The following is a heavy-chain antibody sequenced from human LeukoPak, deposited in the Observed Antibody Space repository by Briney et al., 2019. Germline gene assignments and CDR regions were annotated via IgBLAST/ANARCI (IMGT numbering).Heavy chain of an antibody. V-gene: IGHV3-23*01. CDR1: GFTFSSYA. D-gene: IGHD6-13*01. J-gene: IGHJ4*02. CDR2: ISGSGGST. CDR3: AKDRSAGTGYFDY. Sequence: GGSLRLSCAASGFTFSSYAMSWVRQAPGKGLEWVSAISGSGGSTYYADSVKGRFTTSRDNSKNTLYLQMNSLRAEDTAVYYCAKDRSAGTGYFDYWGQGTLVTVSS.